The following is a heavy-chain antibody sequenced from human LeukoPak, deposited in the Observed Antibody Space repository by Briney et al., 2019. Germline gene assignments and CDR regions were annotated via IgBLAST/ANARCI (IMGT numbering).Heavy chain of an antibody. Sequence: PGGSLILSCAASGFTFSSYAMSWVRQAPGKGLEWVSAISGSGGSTYYADSVKGRFTISRDNSKNTLYLQMNSLRAEDTAVYYCATQPRYSSSSGSYSYYMDVWGKGTTVTVSS. CDR3: ATQPRYSSSSGSYSYYMDV. CDR1: GFTFSSYA. V-gene: IGHV3-23*01. J-gene: IGHJ6*03. D-gene: IGHD6-6*01. CDR2: ISGSGGST.